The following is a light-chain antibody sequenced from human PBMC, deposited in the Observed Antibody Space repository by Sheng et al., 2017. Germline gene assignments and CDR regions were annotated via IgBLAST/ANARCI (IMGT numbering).Light chain of an antibody. J-gene: IGKJ1*01. CDR2: AAS. CDR1: RTVDTNF. CDR3: QQSDSSPT. Sequence: EIVLTQSPGTLSLSPGERATLSCRASRTVDTNFLAWYQQKPGQAPRLLIYAASRRATGVPDSFTGSGSGTDFTLTISRLEPEDFAVYYCQQSDSSPTFGQGTKVEI. V-gene: IGKV3-20*01.